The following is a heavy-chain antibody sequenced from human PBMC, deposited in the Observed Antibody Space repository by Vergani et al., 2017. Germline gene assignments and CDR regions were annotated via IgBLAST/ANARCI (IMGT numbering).Heavy chain of an antibody. D-gene: IGHD6-19*01. CDR3: AKVGSGWNYYYGMDV. Sequence: VQLVESGGGLVKPGGSLRLSCAASGFTFSDYYMSWIRQAPGKGLEWVSAISGSGGSTYYADSVKGRFTISRDNSKNTLYLQMNSLRAEDTAVYYCAKVGSGWNYYYGMDVWGQGTTVTVSS. CDR2: ISGSGGST. V-gene: IGHV3-23*04. J-gene: IGHJ6*02. CDR1: GFTFSDYY.